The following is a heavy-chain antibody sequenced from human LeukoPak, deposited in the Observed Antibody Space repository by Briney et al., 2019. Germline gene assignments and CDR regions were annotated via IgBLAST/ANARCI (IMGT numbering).Heavy chain of an antibody. D-gene: IGHD6-13*01. V-gene: IGHV4-34*01. CDR2: INHSGST. J-gene: IGHJ4*02. Sequence: SETLSLTCAVDGGSFSGYYWSWIRQPPGKGLEWIGEINHSGSTNYNPSLKSRVTISVDTSKNQFSLKLSSVTAADTAVYYCALLYNGSWPVRFDYWGQGTLVTVSS. CDR3: ALLYNGSWPVRFDY. CDR1: GGSFSGYY.